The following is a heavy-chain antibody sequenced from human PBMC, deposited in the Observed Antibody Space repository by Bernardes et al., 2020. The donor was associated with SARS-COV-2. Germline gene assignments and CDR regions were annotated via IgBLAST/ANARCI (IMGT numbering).Heavy chain of an antibody. Sequence: SCKVSGYTLTELSMHWVRQAPGKGLEWVSDISSGGGTTNFADSVKVRFTISRDNSKNTVYLQMSSLRAEDTAVYYCAKGRGLYYYYALDVWGQGTTVTVSS. CDR1: GYTLTELS. J-gene: IGHJ6*02. CDR2: ISSGGGTT. CDR3: AKGRGLYYYYALDV. V-gene: IGHV3-23*01. D-gene: IGHD3-10*01.